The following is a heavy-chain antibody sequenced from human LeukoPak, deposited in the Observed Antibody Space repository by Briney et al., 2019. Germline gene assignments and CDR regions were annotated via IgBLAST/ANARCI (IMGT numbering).Heavy chain of an antibody. D-gene: IGHD6-6*01. Sequence: PGGSLRLSCAASGFTFSTYAMTWVRQAPGKGLEWVSGINSNGDEIYYADSVRGRFTISRDNSNNALYLQMDSLRTEDTAVYYCANWIGSSSRDYWSQGTLVTVSS. CDR1: GFTFSTYA. J-gene: IGHJ4*02. CDR3: ANWIGSSSRDY. CDR2: INSNGDEI. V-gene: IGHV3-23*01.